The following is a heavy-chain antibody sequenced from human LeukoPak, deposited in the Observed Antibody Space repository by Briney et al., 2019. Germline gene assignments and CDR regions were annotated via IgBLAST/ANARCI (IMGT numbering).Heavy chain of an antibody. J-gene: IGHJ5*02. V-gene: IGHV4-4*07. D-gene: IGHD2-2*01. CDR3: ARGNLVPAARSSYNWFDP. CDR1: GGSISSYY. CDR2: IYTSGST. Sequence: SETLSLTCTVSGGSISSYYWSWIRQPAGKGLEWIGRIYTSGSTNYSPSLKSRVTMSVDTSKNQFSLKLSSVTAADTAVYYCARGNLVPAARSSYNWFDPWGQGTLVTVSS.